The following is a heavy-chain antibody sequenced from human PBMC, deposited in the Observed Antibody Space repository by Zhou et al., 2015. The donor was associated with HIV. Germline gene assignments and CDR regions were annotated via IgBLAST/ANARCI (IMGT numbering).Heavy chain of an antibody. CDR2: IIPILDLV. V-gene: IGHV1-69*02. J-gene: IGHJ5*02. Sequence: QVKLVQSGAEVKKPGSSVKVSCKASGGTFSNYTITWVRQAPGQGLEWMGRIIPILDLVNYSQKFQDRLTIAADRSTNTVYMELNSLRSDDSAIYYCARHVYYSSSENYHYNWFDPWGQGTLIIVSP. CDR1: GGTFSNYT. D-gene: IGHD3-10*01. CDR3: ARHVYYSSSENYHYNWFDP.